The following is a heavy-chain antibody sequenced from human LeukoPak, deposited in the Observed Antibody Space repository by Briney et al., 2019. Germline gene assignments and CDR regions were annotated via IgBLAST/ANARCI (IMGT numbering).Heavy chain of an antibody. D-gene: IGHD6-6*01. V-gene: IGHV4-59*01. CDR2: IYYSGST. J-gene: IGHJ2*01. Sequence: PSETLSLTCTVSGGSISSYYWSWIRQPPGKGLEWIGYIYYSGSTNYNPSLKSRVTISVDTSKNQFSLKLSSVTAANTAVYYCATLAARPLWYFDLWGRSTLVTVSS. CDR3: ATLAARPLWYFDL. CDR1: GGSISSYY.